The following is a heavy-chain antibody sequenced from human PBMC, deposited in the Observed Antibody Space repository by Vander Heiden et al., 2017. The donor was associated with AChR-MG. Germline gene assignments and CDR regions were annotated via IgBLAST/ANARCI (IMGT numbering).Heavy chain of an antibody. CDR3: ARDGGEAGDHSIDY. J-gene: IGHJ4*02. D-gene: IGHD3-10*01. V-gene: IGHV3-33*01. CDR2: IWYDGSHK. CDR1: GFTFTNHG. Sequence: QVQLVESGGGVVPPGTSLRVSCAASGFTFTNHGMHWVRQAPGKGLEWVAVIWYDGSHKYYADSVKGRFTISRDNSKNTLYLQMNSLRGEDTAVYYCARDGGEAGDHSIDYWGQGTLVTVSS.